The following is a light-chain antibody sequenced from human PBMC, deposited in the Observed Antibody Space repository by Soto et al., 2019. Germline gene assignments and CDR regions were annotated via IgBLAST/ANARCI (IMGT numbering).Light chain of an antibody. Sequence: LTQPHSVSGSPGKTVTISCTGSSGSITSNYVQWYQQRQGSAPIIVIYEDDQRPSGVPDRFSGSIDRSSNSASLTISGLKTEDEADYYCQSYDTNSVVFGGGTKVTVL. CDR2: EDD. CDR3: QSYDTNSVV. CDR1: SGSITSNY. J-gene: IGLJ2*01. V-gene: IGLV6-57*02.